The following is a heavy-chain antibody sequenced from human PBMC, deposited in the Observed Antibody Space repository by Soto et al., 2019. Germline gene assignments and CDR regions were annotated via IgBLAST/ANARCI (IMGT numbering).Heavy chain of an antibody. J-gene: IGHJ4*02. D-gene: IGHD6-19*01. CDR1: GFTFSSYD. V-gene: IGHV3-13*01. CDR3: ARAVVRYGSGGYYFDY. CDR2: IGTAGDT. Sequence: GGSLRLSCAASGFTFSSYDMHWVRQATGKGLEWVSAIGTAGDTYYPGSVKGRFTISRENAKNSLYLQMNSLRAGDTAVYYCARAVVRYGSGGYYFDYWGQGTLVTVSS.